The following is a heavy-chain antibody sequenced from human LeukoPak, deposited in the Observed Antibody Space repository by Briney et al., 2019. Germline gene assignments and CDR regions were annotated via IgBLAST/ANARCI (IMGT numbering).Heavy chain of an antibody. Sequence: PGGSLRLSCAASGFSFSSYALHWVRQAPGKGLEWVSSICGDDGRTYYADSVKGRFTISRDISKNTLYLQVNGLRVEDTAVYYCAKGAGGSCYSPTDYWGQGTLVTVSS. V-gene: IGHV3-23*01. CDR1: GFSFSSYA. D-gene: IGHD2-21*01. CDR2: ICGDDGRT. CDR3: AKGAGGSCYSPTDY. J-gene: IGHJ4*02.